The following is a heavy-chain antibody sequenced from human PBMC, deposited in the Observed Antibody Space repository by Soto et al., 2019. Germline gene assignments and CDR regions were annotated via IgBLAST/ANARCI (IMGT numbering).Heavy chain of an antibody. CDR1: GFTFSSYA. V-gene: IGHV3-23*01. CDR3: AKEMVDSNNNYFYYGMDV. J-gene: IGHJ6*02. D-gene: IGHD2-15*01. CDR2: ISGSGGST. Sequence: PGGSLRLSCAASGFTFSSYAMSWVRQAPGKGLEWVSLISGSGGSTYYADSVKGRFTISRDNSKNTLYVQVNSLRAEDTAVYYCAKEMVDSNNNYFYYGMDVWGQGTTVTVSS.